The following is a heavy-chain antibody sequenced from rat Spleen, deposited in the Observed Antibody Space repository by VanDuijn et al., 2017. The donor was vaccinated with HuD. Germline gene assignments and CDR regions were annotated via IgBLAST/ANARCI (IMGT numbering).Heavy chain of an antibody. D-gene: IGHD1-10*01. CDR3: AGYYNTYAFAY. CDR2: ISYSGST. J-gene: IGHJ3*01. V-gene: IGHV3-1*01. Sequence: EVQLQESGPGLVKPSQSLSLTCSVTGYSITSNYCGWIRKFPGNKMEWMGYISYSGSTSYNPSLKSRISITRDTSKNQFFLQLNSVTTEDTAAYYCAGYYNTYAFAYWGQGTLVTVSS. CDR1: GYSITSNY.